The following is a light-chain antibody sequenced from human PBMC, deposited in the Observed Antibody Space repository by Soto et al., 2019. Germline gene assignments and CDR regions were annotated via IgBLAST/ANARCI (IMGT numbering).Light chain of an antibody. CDR3: SSSTSSSTLV. J-gene: IGLJ2*01. V-gene: IGLV2-14*03. CDR1: SSDVGGYNY. Sequence: QSALTQPASVSGSPGQSITISCTGSSSDVGGYNYVSWYQQHPGKAPKLMIYDVSSRPSGVSNRFSGSKSGNTASLTISGLQAEDEADYYCSSSTSSSTLVFGGGTKLTV. CDR2: DVS.